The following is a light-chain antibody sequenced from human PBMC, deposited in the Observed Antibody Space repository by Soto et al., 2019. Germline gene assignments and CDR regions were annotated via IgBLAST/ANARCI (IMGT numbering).Light chain of an antibody. J-gene: IGLJ1*01. CDR1: SSDVGLYDF. Sequence: QSALTQPASVSGSPGQSITISCTGASSDVGLYDFVSWYQHHPGKAPKLSIFEVSYRPSGVSSRFSGSKSGNTASLTISGLQAEDEADYYCNSYTRFSTYVFGTGTKVTVL. CDR2: EVS. CDR3: NSYTRFSTYV. V-gene: IGLV2-14*01.